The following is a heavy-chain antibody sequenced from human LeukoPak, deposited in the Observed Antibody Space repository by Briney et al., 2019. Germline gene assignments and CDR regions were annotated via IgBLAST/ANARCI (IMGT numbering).Heavy chain of an antibody. CDR1: GFTFSSYW. Sequence: GGSLRLPCAASGFTFSSYWMSWVRQAPGKGLEWVSNINQDGSEKCYADSVKGRFTISRDNAKNSLYLQMNSLRAEDTAVYYCARVNFDWLFDYWGQGTLVTAS. V-gene: IGHV3-7*01. CDR3: ARVNFDWLFDY. CDR2: INQDGSEK. D-gene: IGHD3-9*01. J-gene: IGHJ4*02.